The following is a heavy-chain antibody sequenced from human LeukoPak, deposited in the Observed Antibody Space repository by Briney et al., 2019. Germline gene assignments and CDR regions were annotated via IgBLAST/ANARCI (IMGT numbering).Heavy chain of an antibody. Sequence: GGSLRLSCAASGFTFSSYGMHWVRQAPGKGVEGVAFIRYDGSNKYYADSVKGRFTISRDNSKNTLYLQMNSLRAEDTAVYYCAKDLRFQDNWFDPWGQGTLVTVSS. CDR1: GFTFSSYG. CDR2: IRYDGSNK. J-gene: IGHJ5*02. D-gene: IGHD5/OR15-5a*01. V-gene: IGHV3-30*02. CDR3: AKDLRFQDNWFDP.